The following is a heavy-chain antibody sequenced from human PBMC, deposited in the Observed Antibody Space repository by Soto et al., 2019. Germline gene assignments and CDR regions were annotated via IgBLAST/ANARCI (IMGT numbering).Heavy chain of an antibody. J-gene: IGHJ6*03. CDR1: GGSISGSDSY. CDR2: IYYSGST. Sequence: PSETLSLTCTVSGGSISGSDSYWGWIRQPPGRGLECIGSIYYSGSTYYNPSLKIRVTISVDTSKNQFYLKLSSVTAAETAVYYCARTRAAAGRYYYMDVWGKGTPVTVSS. CDR3: ARTRAAAGRYYYMDV. V-gene: IGHV4-39*07. D-gene: IGHD6-13*01.